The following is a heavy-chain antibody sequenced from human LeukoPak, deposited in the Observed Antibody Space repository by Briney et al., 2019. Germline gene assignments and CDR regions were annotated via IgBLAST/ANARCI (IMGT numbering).Heavy chain of an antibody. CDR3: ARRITTSGWYRDDY. J-gene: IGHJ4*02. CDR2: IFYSGST. CDR1: GGSINSYY. V-gene: IGHV4-59*08. D-gene: IGHD6-19*01. Sequence: SETLSLTCTVSGGSINSYYWSWLRQPPGKGLEWIGYIFYSGSTNYNPSLKSRVTISVDTSKNQFSLKLSSVTAADTAIYYCARRITTSGWYRDDYWGQGTLVTVSS.